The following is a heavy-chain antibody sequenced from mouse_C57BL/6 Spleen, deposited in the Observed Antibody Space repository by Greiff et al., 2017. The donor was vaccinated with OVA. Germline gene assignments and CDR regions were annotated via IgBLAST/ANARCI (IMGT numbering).Heavy chain of an antibody. CDR3: GRDTTALVY. CDR2: ISDGGSYT. V-gene: IGHV5-4*01. J-gene: IGHJ2*01. Sequence: EVKVVESGGGLVKPGGSLKLSCAASGFTFSSYAITWVRQTPEKRLEWVATISDGGSYTYYPDNVKGRFTISRDNAKNNLYLQMSHLKSEDSAMYYCGRDTTALVYWGQGTTLTVSS. CDR1: GFTFSSYA. D-gene: IGHD1-2*01.